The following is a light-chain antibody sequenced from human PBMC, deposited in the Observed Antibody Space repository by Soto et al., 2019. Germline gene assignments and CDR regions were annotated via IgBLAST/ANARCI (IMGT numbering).Light chain of an antibody. Sequence: QPVLTQSPSASASLGASVKLTCTLSSGDSSYAIAWHQQQPEKGPRYLMKLNSDGSHSKGDGIPDGFSGSSSGAERYLTISSLQSEDEADYYCQTWVSGIEVFGGGTKLTVL. CDR1: SGDSSYA. CDR3: QTWVSGIEV. CDR2: LNSDGSH. V-gene: IGLV4-69*01. J-gene: IGLJ2*01.